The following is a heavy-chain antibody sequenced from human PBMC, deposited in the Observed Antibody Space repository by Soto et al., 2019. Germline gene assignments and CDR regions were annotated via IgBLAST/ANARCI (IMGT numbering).Heavy chain of an antibody. Sequence: ASVKVSCKASGYTFTTYYMHWVRQAPGQGLEWMGIISPYGGRTSYTQKFQGRVTMTRDTSTSTVYMELSSLRSEDTAVYYCATRDPGDXWGQGTPVTVSX. CDR2: ISPYGGRT. J-gene: IGHJ4*02. CDR1: GYTFTTYY. CDR3: ATRDPGDX. V-gene: IGHV1-46*01.